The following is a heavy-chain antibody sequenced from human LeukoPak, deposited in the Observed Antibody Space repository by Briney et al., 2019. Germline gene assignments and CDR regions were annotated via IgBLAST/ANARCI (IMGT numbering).Heavy chain of an antibody. V-gene: IGHV4-61*08. Sequence: PSETLSLTCTVSGGSISSGDYYWSWIRQPPGKGLEWIGYIYYSGSTYYNPSLKSRVTISVDTSKNQFSLKLSSVTAADTAVYYCARGAGEWELLSYWYFDLWGRGTLVTVSS. CDR1: GGSISSGDYY. CDR3: ARGAGEWELLSYWYFDL. D-gene: IGHD1-26*01. CDR2: IYYSGST. J-gene: IGHJ2*01.